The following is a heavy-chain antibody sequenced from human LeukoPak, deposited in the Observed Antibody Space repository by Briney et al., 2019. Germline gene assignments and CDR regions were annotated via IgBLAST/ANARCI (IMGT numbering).Heavy chain of an antibody. D-gene: IGHD5-18*01. CDR2: ISSSGRNI. J-gene: IGHJ4*02. V-gene: IGHV3-48*03. CDR1: GFLFSSYE. Sequence: GGSLRLSCAASGFLFSSYEMNWVRQAPGKGLEWVSYISSSGRNIYYVDSVKGRFTISRDNAKNSLYLQMNSLRAEDTAVYYCARDLVQLWSKDFWGQGTLVTVSS. CDR3: ARDLVQLWSKDF.